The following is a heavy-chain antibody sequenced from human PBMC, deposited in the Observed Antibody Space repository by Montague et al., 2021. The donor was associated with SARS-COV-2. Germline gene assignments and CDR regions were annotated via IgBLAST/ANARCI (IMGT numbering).Heavy chain of an antibody. D-gene: IGHD6-13*01. CDR3: ARVGRGSSWYEVAFDI. CDR2: IYNSGST. CDR1: GGSISRYS. J-gene: IGHJ3*02. Sequence: SDTLSLTCTVSGGSISRYSWTWIRQPPGKGLEWIGYIYNSGSTNYNPSLTSRVTISVDTSKNQFSLKLSSVAAADTAVYYCARVGRGSSWYEVAFDIWGQGTMVTVSS. V-gene: IGHV4-59*07.